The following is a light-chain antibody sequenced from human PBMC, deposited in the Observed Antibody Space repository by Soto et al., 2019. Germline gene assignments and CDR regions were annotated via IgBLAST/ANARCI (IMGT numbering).Light chain of an antibody. J-gene: IGKJ1*01. CDR2: DAS. Sequence: DIQMTQSPSSLSASVGDRVTIACQANHDIGNYLNWYQEKPWKAPSLLIYDASNLEIGVPSRFSGSGSGTEFTLTISSLQPDDFAIYYCQQYNSYSWTFGQGTKVDIK. CDR1: HDIGNY. V-gene: IGKV1-33*01. CDR3: QQYNSYSWT.